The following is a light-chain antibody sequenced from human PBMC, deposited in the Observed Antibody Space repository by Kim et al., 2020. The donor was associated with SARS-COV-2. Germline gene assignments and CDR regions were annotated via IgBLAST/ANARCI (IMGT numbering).Light chain of an antibody. CDR2: YDS. J-gene: IGLJ1*01. V-gene: IGLV3-21*04. CDR3: QVWDSSSDHRV. Sequence: SYELTQPPSVSVAPGKTARITCGGNNIGSKSVHWYQQKPGQAPVLVIYYDSDRPSGIPERFSGSNSGNTATLTISRVEAGDEADYYRQVWDSSSDHRVFGTGTKVTVL. CDR1: NIGSKS.